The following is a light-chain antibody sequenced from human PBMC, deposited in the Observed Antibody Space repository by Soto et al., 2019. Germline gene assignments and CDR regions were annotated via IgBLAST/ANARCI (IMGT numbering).Light chain of an antibody. CDR1: QSITKW. CDR2: DAS. CDR3: QQYSTDST. Sequence: GDRVTITCRASQSITKWSAWYQQKPGKAPKLLIYDASILQSGVPSRFSGSGFGTECTLTIGSLQPDDVAIYHCQQYSTDSTFGQGTKLEIK. V-gene: IGKV1-5*01. J-gene: IGKJ2*01.